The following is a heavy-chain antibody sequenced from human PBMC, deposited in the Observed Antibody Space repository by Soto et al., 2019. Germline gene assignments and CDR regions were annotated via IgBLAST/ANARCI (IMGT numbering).Heavy chain of an antibody. CDR3: AHRPDDVVVRRIAFDI. Sequence: QITLKESGPTLVKPTQTLTLTCTFSGFSLSTSGVGVGWIRQPPGKALERLALIYWDVDKRYSPSLKSRLTITKDTSKNQVVLTMTNMDPVDTATYYCAHRPDDVVVRRIAFDIWGQGTMVTVSS. J-gene: IGHJ3*02. D-gene: IGHD2-2*01. CDR2: IYWDVDK. CDR1: GFSLSTSGVG. V-gene: IGHV2-5*02.